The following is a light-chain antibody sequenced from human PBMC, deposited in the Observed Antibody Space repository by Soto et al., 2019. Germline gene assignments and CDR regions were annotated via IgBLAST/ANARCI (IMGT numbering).Light chain of an antibody. Sequence: DVQMTQSPSSLSASVGDRVTITCRASQKITTYLNWYQQKPVKAPKLLIYAASTLQGGVPSRFSGSGSGTDFTLTISSLQPEDFATYYCQHSYYSPSFGGGTKVEIK. CDR1: QKITTY. CDR2: AAS. J-gene: IGKJ4*01. CDR3: QHSYYSPS. V-gene: IGKV1-39*01.